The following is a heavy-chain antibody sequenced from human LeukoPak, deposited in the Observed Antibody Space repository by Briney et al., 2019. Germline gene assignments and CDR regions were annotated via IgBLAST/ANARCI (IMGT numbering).Heavy chain of an antibody. Sequence: SETLSLTCTVSGGSISSYYWSWIRQPAGKGLEWIGRIYTSGSTNYNPSLKSRVTMSVDTSKNQFSLKLSSVTAADTAVYYCARSRITMVRGVIYSWFDPWGQGTLVTVSS. V-gene: IGHV4-4*07. D-gene: IGHD3-10*01. CDR2: IYTSGST. J-gene: IGHJ5*02. CDR3: ARSRITMVRGVIYSWFDP. CDR1: GGSISSYY.